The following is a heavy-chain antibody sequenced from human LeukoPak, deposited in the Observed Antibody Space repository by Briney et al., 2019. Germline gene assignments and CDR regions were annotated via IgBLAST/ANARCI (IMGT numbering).Heavy chain of an antibody. CDR2: ISSSSSYI. V-gene: IGHV3-21*01. D-gene: IGHD4-17*01. Sequence: GGGLVKPGGSLRLSCAASGFTFSSYSMNWVRQAPGKGLEWVSSISSSSSYIYYADSVKGRFTISRDNAKNSLYLQMNSLRAEDTAVYYCAKSETTVNAYFDYWGQGTLVTVSS. CDR1: GFTFSSYS. CDR3: AKSETTVNAYFDY. J-gene: IGHJ4*02.